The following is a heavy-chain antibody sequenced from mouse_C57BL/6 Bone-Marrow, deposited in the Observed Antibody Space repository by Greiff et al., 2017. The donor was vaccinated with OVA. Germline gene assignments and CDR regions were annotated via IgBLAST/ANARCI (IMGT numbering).Heavy chain of an antibody. CDR2: ISYDGSN. D-gene: IGHD1-1*01. Sequence: EVQLVESGPGLVKPSQSLSLTCSVTGYSITSGYYWNWIRQFPGNKLEWMGYISYDGSNNYNPSLKNRISITRDTSKNQFFLKLNSVTTEDTATYYCARGPAYGTWGQGTLVTVSA. CDR1: GYSITSGYY. J-gene: IGHJ3*01. CDR3: ARGPAYGT. V-gene: IGHV3-6*01.